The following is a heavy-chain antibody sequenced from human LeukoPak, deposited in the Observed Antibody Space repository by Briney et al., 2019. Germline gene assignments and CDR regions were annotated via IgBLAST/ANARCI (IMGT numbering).Heavy chain of an antibody. CDR2: ISTISSTI. CDR1: GFTFSSYS. CDR3: ARASFIALPATVASYMDV. V-gene: IGHV3-48*04. D-gene: IGHD6-19*01. Sequence: GGSLRLSCAASGFTFSSYSMNWVRQAPGKGLEWVSYISTISSTIYYADSVKGRFTISRDNAKNSLYLQMNSLRAEDTALYYCARASFIALPATVASYMDVWGKGTTVTVSS. J-gene: IGHJ6*03.